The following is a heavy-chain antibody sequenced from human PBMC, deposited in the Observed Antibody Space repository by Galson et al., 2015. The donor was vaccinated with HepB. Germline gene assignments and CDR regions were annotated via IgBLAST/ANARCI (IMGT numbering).Heavy chain of an antibody. CDR2: ISPSSSTI. V-gene: IGHV3-48*01. CDR3: TNSPSLYCGTTSCYSVDY. J-gene: IGHJ4*02. Sequence: SLRLSCAASGFTFSSYSMNWVRQSPGKGLEWLSHISPSSSTIYYADSVKGRFTISRDNAKNSLYLHMNSLRAEDTAVYYCTNSPSLYCGTTSCYSVDYWGQGTLVTVSS. D-gene: IGHD2-2*01. CDR1: GFTFSSYS.